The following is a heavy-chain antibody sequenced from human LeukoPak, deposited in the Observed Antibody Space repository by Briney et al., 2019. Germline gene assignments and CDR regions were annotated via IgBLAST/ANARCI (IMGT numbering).Heavy chain of an antibody. J-gene: IGHJ4*02. CDR3: ARDRGYYYASSAYYSNAAYFDY. D-gene: IGHD3-22*01. V-gene: IGHV1-18*01. CDR2: ISAYSGDT. Sequence: ASVKVSCKASGYTFSSYGISWVRQAPGQGLEWMGWISAYSGDTNYAQKVQGRVTMTTDTSTSTVYMELRSLRSDDTAMYYCARDRGYYYASSAYYSNAAYFDYWGQGALVTVSS. CDR1: GYTFSSYG.